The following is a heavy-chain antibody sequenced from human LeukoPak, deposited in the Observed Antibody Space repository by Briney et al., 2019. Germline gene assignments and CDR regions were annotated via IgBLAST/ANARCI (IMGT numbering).Heavy chain of an antibody. V-gene: IGHV1-69*04. CDR3: ARVSYGSGSYSLYYYYGMDV. CDR2: IIPILGIA. D-gene: IGHD3-10*01. Sequence: SVKVSCKASGGTFSSYAISWVRQAPGQGLEWMGRIIPILGIANYAQKFQGRVTITADKSTSTAYMELSSLRSEDTAVYYCARVSYGSGSYSLYYYYGMDVWGQGTTVTVSS. CDR1: GGTFSSYA. J-gene: IGHJ6*02.